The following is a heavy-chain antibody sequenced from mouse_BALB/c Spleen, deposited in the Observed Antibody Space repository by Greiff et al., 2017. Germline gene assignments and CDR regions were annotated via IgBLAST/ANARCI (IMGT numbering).Heavy chain of an antibody. V-gene: IGHV1-9*01. CDR3: ARKGIFYYNYAMDY. CDR1: GYTFSSYW. Sequence: QVHVKQSGAELMKPGASVKISCKATGYTFSSYWIEWVKQRPGHGLEWIGEILPGSGSTNYNEKFKGKATFTADTSSNTAYMQLSSLTSEDSAVYYCARKGIFYYNYAMDYWGQGTSVTVSS. D-gene: IGHD1-1*01. CDR2: ILPGSGST. J-gene: IGHJ4*01.